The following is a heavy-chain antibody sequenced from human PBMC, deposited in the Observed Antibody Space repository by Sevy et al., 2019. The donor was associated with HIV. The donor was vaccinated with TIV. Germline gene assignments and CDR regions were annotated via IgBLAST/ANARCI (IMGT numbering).Heavy chain of an antibody. J-gene: IGHJ2*01. CDR1: GGSISGTY. V-gene: IGHV4-4*07. Sequence: SETLSLTCTVSGGSISGTYWTWIRQPAGKGLEWIGTFYSSGNTDYNPSLKSRVTMSVDTSKNQFSLNLSSVTAADTAVYYCARPSYTGSSFLYFDLWGRGTLVTVSS. CDR2: FYSSGNT. D-gene: IGHD1-26*01. CDR3: ARPSYTGSSFLYFDL.